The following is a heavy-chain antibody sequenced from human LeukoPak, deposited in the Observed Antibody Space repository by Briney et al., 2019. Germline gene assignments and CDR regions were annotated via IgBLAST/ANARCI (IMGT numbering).Heavy chain of an antibody. D-gene: IGHD3-9*01. V-gene: IGHV3-74*01. Sequence: PGGSLRLSCAASGFTFSSYWMRWVRQAPGKGLVWVSRINSDGSSTSYADSVKGRFTISRDNAKNTLYLQMNSLRAEDTAVYYCARYFPALAAFDIWGQGTMVTVSS. CDR3: ARYFPALAAFDI. CDR2: INSDGSST. CDR1: GFTFSSYW. J-gene: IGHJ3*02.